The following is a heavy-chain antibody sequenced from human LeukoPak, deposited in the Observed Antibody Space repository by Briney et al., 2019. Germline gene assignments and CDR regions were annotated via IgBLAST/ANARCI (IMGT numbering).Heavy chain of an antibody. V-gene: IGHV1-2*02. CDR3: ARGTYCGGDCYLDY. CDR1: GYTFTGYY. Sequence: GASVKVSCKASGYTFTGYYMHWVRQAPGQGLEWMGWINPNSGGTNYAQKFQGRVTMTRDTSTSTVYMELSSLRSEDTAVYYCARGTYCGGDCYLDYWGQGTLVTVSS. CDR2: INPNSGGT. D-gene: IGHD2-21*02. J-gene: IGHJ4*02.